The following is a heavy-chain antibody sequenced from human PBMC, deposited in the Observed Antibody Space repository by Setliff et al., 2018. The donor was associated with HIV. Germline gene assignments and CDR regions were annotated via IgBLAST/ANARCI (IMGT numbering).Heavy chain of an antibody. D-gene: IGHD6-19*01. V-gene: IGHV1-2*06. Sequence: ASVKVSCKASGYTFTGYYMHWVRQAPGQGLEWMGRINPNSGGTNYAQKFQGRVTMTRDTSISTAYMELSSLRSDDTAVYYCAREGSGWYKYYYYYMDVWGKGTTVTVSS. CDR1: GYTFTGYY. CDR3: AREGSGWYKYYYYYMDV. CDR2: INPNSGGT. J-gene: IGHJ6*03.